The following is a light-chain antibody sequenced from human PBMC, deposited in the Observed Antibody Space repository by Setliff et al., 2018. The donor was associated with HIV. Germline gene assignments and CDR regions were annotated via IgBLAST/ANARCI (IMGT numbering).Light chain of an antibody. J-gene: IGLJ1*01. Sequence: QSALTQPASVSGSPGQSITISCTGTSSDVGAYNYVSWYQQYPGKDPKLMIYEVSNRPSGVSNRFSGSESGNTASLTISGLQAEDEADYYCCSYTSRNTDVFGTGTKVTVL. CDR1: SSDVGAYNY. CDR3: CSYTSRNTDV. V-gene: IGLV2-14*01. CDR2: EVS.